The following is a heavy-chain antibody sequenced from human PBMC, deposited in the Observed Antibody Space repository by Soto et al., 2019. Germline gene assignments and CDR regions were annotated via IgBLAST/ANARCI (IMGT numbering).Heavy chain of an antibody. J-gene: IGHJ6*03. CDR1: GGTFSSYT. V-gene: IGHV1-69*02. D-gene: IGHD2-2*01. CDR2: IIPILGIA. CDR3: ARGGCSSTSCYDVLYYYYMDV. Sequence: ASVKVSCKASGGTFSSYTISWVRQAPGQGLEWMGRIIPILGIANYAQKFQGRVTITADKSTSTAYMELSSLRSEDTAVYYCARGGCSSTSCYDVLYYYYMDVWGKGTTVTVSS.